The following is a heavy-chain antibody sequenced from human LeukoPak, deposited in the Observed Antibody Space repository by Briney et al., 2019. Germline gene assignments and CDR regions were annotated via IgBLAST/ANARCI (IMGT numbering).Heavy chain of an antibody. CDR1: GYTFTSYY. CDR3: ARVGGGDTWNY. J-gene: IGHJ4*02. Sequence: ASVKVSCKASGYTFTSYYMHWVRQAPGQGLEWMGIVNPSGGSTSYAQKFQGRVTMTRDTSTGTVYMELSSLRSEDTAVYYCARVGGGDTWNYWGQGTLVTVSS. CDR2: VNPSGGST. D-gene: IGHD2-21*02. V-gene: IGHV1-46*03.